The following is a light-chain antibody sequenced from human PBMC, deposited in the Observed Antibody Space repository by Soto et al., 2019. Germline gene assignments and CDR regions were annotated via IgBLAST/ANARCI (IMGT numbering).Light chain of an antibody. V-gene: IGLV2-14*01. Sequence: QSALTQPAAVSGSPGQSITISCTGTSSDVGGYNYVSWYQQHPGKAPKLLIYEVSHRPSGVSNRFSGSKSGNTASLTISGLQAEEEADYYCSSYTSSNTLIYGFGPGTNVTAL. J-gene: IGLJ1*01. CDR2: EVS. CDR3: SSYTSSNTLIYG. CDR1: SSDVGGYNY.